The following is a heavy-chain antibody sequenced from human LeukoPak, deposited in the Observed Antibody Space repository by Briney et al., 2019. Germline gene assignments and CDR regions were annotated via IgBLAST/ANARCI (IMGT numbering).Heavy chain of an antibody. CDR3: AKDLGYCSGGRCALVVY. Sequence: GGSLRLSCAASGVTFSNYGMHWVRQAPGKGLEWVAVISYDGSNKYYADSVKGRFTISRDISKNTLYLQMNSLRAEDTAVYFCAKDLGYCSGGRCALVVYWGQGTVVTVSS. D-gene: IGHD2-15*01. V-gene: IGHV3-30*18. J-gene: IGHJ4*02. CDR2: ISYDGSNK. CDR1: GVTFSNYG.